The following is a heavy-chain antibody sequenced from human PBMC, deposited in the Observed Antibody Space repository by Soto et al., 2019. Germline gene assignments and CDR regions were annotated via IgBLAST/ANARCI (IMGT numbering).Heavy chain of an antibody. V-gene: IGHV1-3*01. CDR2: IKGGLGNT. J-gene: IGHJ6*02. CDR3: ARGATTGGLDV. D-gene: IGHD4-17*01. Sequence: QVQLVQSGAEVKKPGASVKISCKASGYTFTSYTMYWVRQAPGQRPEWMGWIKGGLGNTKFSQKFQGRVSITRDTSATTAYLELSSLTSEDTAVYYCARGATTGGLDVWGQGTTVTVSS. CDR1: GYTFTSYT.